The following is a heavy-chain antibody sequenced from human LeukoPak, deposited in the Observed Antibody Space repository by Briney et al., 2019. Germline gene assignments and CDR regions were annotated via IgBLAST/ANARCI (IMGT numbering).Heavy chain of an antibody. D-gene: IGHD4-23*01. CDR3: ARGLRWSSDC. CDR1: GFTFGNE. V-gene: IGHV3-48*03. Sequence: PGGSLRLSCAASGFTFGNEMNWVRQAPGKGLEWVSYISSSGSTIYYADSVKGRFTISRDNAKNSLYLQMNSLRAEDTAVYYCARGLRWSSDCWGQGTLVTVSS. J-gene: IGHJ4*02. CDR2: ISSSGSTI.